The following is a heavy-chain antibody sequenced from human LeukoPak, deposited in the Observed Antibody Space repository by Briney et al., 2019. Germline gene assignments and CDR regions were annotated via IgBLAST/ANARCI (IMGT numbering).Heavy chain of an antibody. J-gene: IGHJ1*01. D-gene: IGHD6-13*01. CDR2: IKQDGSEK. V-gene: IGHV3-7*01. CDR1: GFTFDNYW. CDR3: ARVGSWPDVTEYFQH. Sequence: QPGGSLRLSCAASGFTFDNYWLSWVRQAPGKGLEWVANIKQDGSEKYYVDSVKGRFTISRDNAKNSLYLQMNSLRAEDTAVYYCARVGSWPDVTEYFQHWGQGTLVTVSS.